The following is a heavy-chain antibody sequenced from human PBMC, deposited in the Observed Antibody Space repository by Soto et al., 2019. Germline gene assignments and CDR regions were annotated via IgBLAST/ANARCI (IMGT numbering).Heavy chain of an antibody. CDR3: ARDRYDFWSGYPISYYYYGMDV. Sequence: SETLSLTCTVSGGSISSYYWSWIRQPAGKGLEWIGRIYTSGSTNYNPSLKSRVTMSVDTSKNQFSLKLSSVTAADTAVHYCARDRYDFWSGYPISYYYYGMDVWGQGTTVTVSS. D-gene: IGHD3-3*01. CDR2: IYTSGST. V-gene: IGHV4-4*07. CDR1: GGSISSYY. J-gene: IGHJ6*02.